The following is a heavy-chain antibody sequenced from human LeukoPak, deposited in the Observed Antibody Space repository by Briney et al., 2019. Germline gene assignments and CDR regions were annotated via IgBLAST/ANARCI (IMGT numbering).Heavy chain of an antibody. CDR1: GFTFSNYG. CDR3: ARVGLWWLRSWYFDL. CDR2: IWYDGSKK. Sequence: GGSLRLSCAASGFTFSNYGMFWVHQAPGKGLEWVAVIWYDGSKKYYVDSVKGRFTISREDSENTLYLQMNSLRAEDTAVYYCARVGLWWLRSWYFDLWGRGTLVTVSS. J-gene: IGHJ2*01. V-gene: IGHV3-33*01. D-gene: IGHD5-12*01.